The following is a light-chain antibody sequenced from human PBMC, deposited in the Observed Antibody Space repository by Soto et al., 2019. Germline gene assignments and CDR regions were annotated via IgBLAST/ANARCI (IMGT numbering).Light chain of an antibody. CDR3: QQRSNWPSIT. J-gene: IGKJ5*01. V-gene: IGKV3D-11*02. Sequence: EVVLAQSPGTLSLSPGERATLSCRASQTVGTTYLAWYQHKPGQAPRLLIYDASTRAPGIPARFSGSGTGTDFTLTISSLEPEDSAVYHCQQRSNWPSITFGQGTRLEIK. CDR2: DAS. CDR1: QTVGTTY.